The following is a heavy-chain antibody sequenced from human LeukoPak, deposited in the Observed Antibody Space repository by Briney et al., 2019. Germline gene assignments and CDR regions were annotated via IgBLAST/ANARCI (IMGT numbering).Heavy chain of an antibody. J-gene: IGHJ6*02. Sequence: GASVKVSCKASGYTFTGYYMHWVRQAPGQGLEWMGWINPNSGGTNYAQKFQGWVTMTRDTSISTAYMELSRLRSEDTAVYYCAREGNRGYSYGPRYYYYGMDVWGQGTTVTVSS. CDR1: GYTFTGYY. V-gene: IGHV1-2*04. CDR2: INPNSGGT. D-gene: IGHD5-18*01. CDR3: AREGNRGYSYGPRYYYYGMDV.